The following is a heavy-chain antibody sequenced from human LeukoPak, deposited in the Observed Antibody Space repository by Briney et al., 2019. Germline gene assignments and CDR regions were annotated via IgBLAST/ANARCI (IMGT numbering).Heavy chain of an antibody. D-gene: IGHD2-15*01. V-gene: IGHV3-48*02. CDR2: ISSDSSTI. CDR1: GFTFSTYN. CDR3: AGGRCGSGSCYFDY. Sequence: GGSLRLSCAVSGFTFSTYNMNWVRQAPGKGLEWVSHISSDSSTIYYADSVKGRFTISRDNAKNSLCLQMNSLRNEDTAVYYCAGGRCGSGSCYFDYWGQGTLVTVSS. J-gene: IGHJ4*02.